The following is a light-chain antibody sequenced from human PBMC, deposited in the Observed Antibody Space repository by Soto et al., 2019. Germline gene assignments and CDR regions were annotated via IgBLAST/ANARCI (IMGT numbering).Light chain of an antibody. CDR2: ANS. CDR1: TSNIGAGYD. Sequence: QSVLTQPPSVSGAPGQRVTISCTGSTSNIGAGYDVHWYQQLPGTAPKLLIYANSNRPSGVPDRFSGSKSGTSASLAITGLQAEDEADYYCQSYDSSLNAGVFGGGTKLTVL. CDR3: QSYDSSLNAGV. V-gene: IGLV1-40*01. J-gene: IGLJ3*02.